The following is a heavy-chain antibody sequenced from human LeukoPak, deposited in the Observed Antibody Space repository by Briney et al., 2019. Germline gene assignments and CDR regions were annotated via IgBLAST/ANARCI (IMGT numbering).Heavy chain of an antibody. Sequence: SETLSLTCTVSGGSISSSSYYWGWIRQPPGKGLEWIGSIYYSGSTYYNPSLKSRVTISVDTSKNQFSLKLSSVTAADTAVYNCARQGYYDSSGYYPYFDYWGQGTLVTVSS. CDR2: IYYSGST. CDR3: ARQGYYDSSGYYPYFDY. D-gene: IGHD3-22*01. CDR1: GGSISSSSYY. J-gene: IGHJ4*02. V-gene: IGHV4-39*01.